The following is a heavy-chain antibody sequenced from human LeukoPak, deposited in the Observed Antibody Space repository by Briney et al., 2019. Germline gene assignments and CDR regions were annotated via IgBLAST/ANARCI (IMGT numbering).Heavy chain of an antibody. CDR3: ARTGRRGYFDF. Sequence: SETLSLTCTVSGGSISSYYWSWIRQPPGKGLEWIGYIYYSGCTNYNPSLKSRVTISVDTSKNQFSLILTSVTTTDTAVYYCARTGRRGYFDFWGRGTLVTVSS. CDR1: GGSISSYY. CDR2: IYYSGCT. J-gene: IGHJ2*01. V-gene: IGHV4-59*01. D-gene: IGHD1-14*01.